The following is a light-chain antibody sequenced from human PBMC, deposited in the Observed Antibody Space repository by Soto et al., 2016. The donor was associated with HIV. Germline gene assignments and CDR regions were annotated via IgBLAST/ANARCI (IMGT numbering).Light chain of an antibody. CDR3: NSRDSSGNHLV. CDR2: GKT. Sequence: SSELTQDPAVSVALGQTVRITCQGDSLRSYYASWYQQKPGQAPVLVIYGKTNRPSGIPDRFSGSSSGNTASLTITGAQAEDEAGYYCNSRDSSGNHLVFGGGTKLTVL. J-gene: IGLJ2*01. V-gene: IGLV3-19*01. CDR1: SLRSYY.